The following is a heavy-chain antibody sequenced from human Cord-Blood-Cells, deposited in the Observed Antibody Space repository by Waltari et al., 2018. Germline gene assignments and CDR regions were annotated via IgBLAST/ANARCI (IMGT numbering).Heavy chain of an antibody. J-gene: IGHJ4*02. CDR1: GGSISSYY. D-gene: IGHD3-10*01. V-gene: IGHV4-59*01. CDR2: IYYSGST. Sequence: QVQLQESGPGLVKPSETLSLTCTVSGGSISSYYWSWIRQPPGKGLEWIGYIYYSGSTNDNPSLKSRVTRSVDTSKNQFSLKLSSVTAADTAVYYCARGRYDYYGSGSYRGFDYWGQGTLVTVSS. CDR3: ARGRYDYYGSGSYRGFDY.